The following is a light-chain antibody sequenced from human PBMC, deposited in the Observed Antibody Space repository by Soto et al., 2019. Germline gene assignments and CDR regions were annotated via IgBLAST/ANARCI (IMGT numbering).Light chain of an antibody. CDR3: QQYNKWPPYT. V-gene: IGKV3-15*01. Sequence: EIVMTQSPATLSVSPGERATLSCRASQSVSSKLAWYQQKPGQAPRLLIYDSSSRATGIPVRFSGSGSGTECTLTISSLQSEDFAVYYCQQYNKWPPYTFGQGTKLEIK. CDR1: QSVSSK. CDR2: DSS. J-gene: IGKJ2*01.